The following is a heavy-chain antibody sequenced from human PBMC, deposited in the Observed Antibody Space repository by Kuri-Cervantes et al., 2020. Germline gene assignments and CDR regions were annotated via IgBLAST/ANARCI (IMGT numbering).Heavy chain of an antibody. Sequence: GGSLRLSCAASGFTFSSYSMNWVRQAPGKGLEWVSYISGSSRTIYYADSVKGRFTISRDNAKNSLYLQMNSLRDEDTAVYYCARDTSYSSGWFSWGQGTRVTVSS. D-gene: IGHD6-19*01. V-gene: IGHV3-48*02. CDR2: ISGSSRTI. CDR3: ARDTSYSSGWFS. CDR1: GFTFSSYS. J-gene: IGHJ4*02.